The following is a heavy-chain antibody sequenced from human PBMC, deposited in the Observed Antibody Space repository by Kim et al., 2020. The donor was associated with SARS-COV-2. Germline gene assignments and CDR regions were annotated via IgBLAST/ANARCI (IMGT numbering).Heavy chain of an antibody. CDR3: AKDKSPSGAIGGYGMDV. Sequence: VKGRFTISRDNAKNSLYLQMNSLRAEDTALYYCAKDKSPSGAIGGYGMDVWGQGTTVTVSS. V-gene: IGHV3-9*01. J-gene: IGHJ6*02. D-gene: IGHD3-10*01.